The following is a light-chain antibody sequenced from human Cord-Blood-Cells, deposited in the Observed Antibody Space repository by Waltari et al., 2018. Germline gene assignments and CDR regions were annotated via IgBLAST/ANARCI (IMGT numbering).Light chain of an antibody. CDR3: QQYGSSPPKYT. Sequence: EIVLTQSPGTLSLSPGERATLPCRASQSVSSSYLAWYQQKPGQAPMLLIYGASSMATGIPDRFSGSGSGTDFTLTISRLEPEDFAVYYCQQYGSSPPKYTFGQGTKLEIK. CDR2: GAS. V-gene: IGKV3-20*01. J-gene: IGKJ2*01. CDR1: QSVSSSY.